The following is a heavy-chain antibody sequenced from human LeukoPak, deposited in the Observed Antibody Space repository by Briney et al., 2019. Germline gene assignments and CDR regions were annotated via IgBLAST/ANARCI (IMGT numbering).Heavy chain of an antibody. CDR2: MNPNSGNT. V-gene: IGHV1-8*01. CDR1: GYTFTSYD. D-gene: IGHD2-15*01. J-gene: IGHJ5*02. CDR3: ARGRRRYCSGGSCYWFDP. Sequence: ASVKVSCKASGYTFTSYDINWVRQATGQGLEWMGWMNPNSGNTGYAQKFQGRVTMTRNTSISTAYMELSSLRSEDTAVYYCARGRRRYCSGGSCYWFDPWGQGTLVTVSS.